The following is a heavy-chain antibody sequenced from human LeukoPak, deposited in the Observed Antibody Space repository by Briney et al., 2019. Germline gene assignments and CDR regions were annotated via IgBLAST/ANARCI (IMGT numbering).Heavy chain of an antibody. D-gene: IGHD6-19*01. CDR1: GFTFSSYG. CDR2: ISYDGSNK. Sequence: PGGSLRLSCAASGFTFSSYGMHWVRQAPGKGLEWVAVISYDGSNKYYADSVKGRFTISRDNSKNTLYLQMNSLRAEDTAVYYCAKDRSSGWYGGYYYYGMDVWGQGTTVTVSS. CDR3: AKDRSSGWYGGYYYYGMDV. J-gene: IGHJ6*02. V-gene: IGHV3-30*18.